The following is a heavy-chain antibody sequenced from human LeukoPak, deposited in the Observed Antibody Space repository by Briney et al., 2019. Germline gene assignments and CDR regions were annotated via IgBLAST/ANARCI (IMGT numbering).Heavy chain of an antibody. CDR1: GGSISTDH. V-gene: IGHV4-59*08. CDR3: ATLDGYFDY. Sequence: SETLSLTCTVSGGSISTDHWSWIRQPPGKGLEWIGYISYSGTTNYNPSLKCRVTISVDTSKNQFSLKLSSMTAADTAVYYCATLDGYFDYWSQGTLVTVSS. D-gene: IGHD5-24*01. J-gene: IGHJ4*02. CDR2: ISYSGTT.